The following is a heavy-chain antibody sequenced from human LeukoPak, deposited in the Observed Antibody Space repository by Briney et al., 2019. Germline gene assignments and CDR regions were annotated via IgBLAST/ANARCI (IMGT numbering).Heavy chain of an antibody. V-gene: IGHV3-53*01. J-gene: IGHJ4*01. CDR2: IYSGGTT. Sequence: GGSLRLSCAASGFTFDDYGMSWVRQAPGKGLEWVSLIYSGGTTYYADSVKGRFTISRDNSKNTLYLQMNSLRAEDTAVYYCARRAGGYSHPYDYWGQESWSPSPQ. CDR1: GFTFDDYG. CDR3: ARRAGGYSHPYDY. D-gene: IGHD4-23*01.